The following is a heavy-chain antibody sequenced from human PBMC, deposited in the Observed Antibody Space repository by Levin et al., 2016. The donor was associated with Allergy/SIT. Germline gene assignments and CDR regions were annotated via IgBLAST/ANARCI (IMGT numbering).Heavy chain of an antibody. V-gene: IGHV1-46*01. CDR2: INPSGGST. J-gene: IGHJ4*02. D-gene: IGHD2-15*01. CDR3: ARGLGSGGTSGG. Sequence: WVRQAPGQGLEWMGIINPSGGSTSYAQKFQGRVTMTRDTSTSTVYMELSSLRSEDTAVYYCARGLGSGGTSGGWGQGTLVTVSS.